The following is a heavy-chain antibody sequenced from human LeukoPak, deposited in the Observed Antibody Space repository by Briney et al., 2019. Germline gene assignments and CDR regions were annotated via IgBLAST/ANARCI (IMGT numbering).Heavy chain of an antibody. J-gene: IGHJ2*01. D-gene: IGHD5-18*01. V-gene: IGHV1-69*13. Sequence: GASVKVSCKASGGTFSSYAISWVRQAPGQGLEWMGGIIPIFGTANYAQKFQGRVTITADESTSTAYMELSSLRSEDTAVYYCARGMGTASDWYFDLWGRGALVTVSS. CDR1: GGTFSSYA. CDR2: IIPIFGTA. CDR3: ARGMGTASDWYFDL.